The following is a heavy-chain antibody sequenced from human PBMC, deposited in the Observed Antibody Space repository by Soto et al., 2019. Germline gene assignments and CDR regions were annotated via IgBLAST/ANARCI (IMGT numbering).Heavy chain of an antibody. CDR3: AREGGYSYGFGY. V-gene: IGHV1-8*01. J-gene: IGHJ4*02. D-gene: IGHD5-18*01. CDR1: GYTFTSYD. CDR2: MNPNSGNT. Sequence: QVQLVQSGAEVKKPGASVKVSCKASGYTFTSYDINWVRQATGQGLEWMGWMNPNSGNTAYAQKFQGRVTMTRNTSIRPAYMELSRLGSEDTALFYCAREGGYSYGFGYWGQGPLVTVSS.